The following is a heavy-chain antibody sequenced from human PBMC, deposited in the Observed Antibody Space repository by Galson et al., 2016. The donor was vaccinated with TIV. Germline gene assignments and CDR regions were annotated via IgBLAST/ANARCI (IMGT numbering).Heavy chain of an antibody. Sequence: SLRLSCAASGFTFSSYWLSWVRQAPGKGLEWVANIKQDGSEKHYVDSVKGRFTVSRDNAKNSLYLQMNSLRAEDTAVYYCARERSGNDFKNWFDPWGQGTLVTVSS. J-gene: IGHJ5*02. D-gene: IGHD1-1*01. V-gene: IGHV3-7*01. CDR2: IKQDGSEK. CDR1: GFTFSSYW. CDR3: ARERSGNDFKNWFDP.